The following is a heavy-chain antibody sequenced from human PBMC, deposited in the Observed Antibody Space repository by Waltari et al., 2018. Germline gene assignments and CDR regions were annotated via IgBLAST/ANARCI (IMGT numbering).Heavy chain of an antibody. D-gene: IGHD3-16*01. CDR3: ARRPMGAAFDY. J-gene: IGHJ4*02. CDR1: GASITNSNYY. V-gene: IGHV4-39*02. Sequence: QLQMHESGPGLVKSSETLSLTCTVSGASITNSNYYWAWIRQPPGKGLAWIGDIYYIGTSFYNPSLMSRLTISADTSKNHFSLSLTSVTVADTAIYYCARRPMGAAFDYWGQGVLVTISS. CDR2: IYYIGTS.